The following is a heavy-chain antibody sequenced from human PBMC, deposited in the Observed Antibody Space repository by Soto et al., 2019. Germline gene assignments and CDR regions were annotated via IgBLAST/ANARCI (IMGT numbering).Heavy chain of an antibody. CDR1: GGSFSGYY. CDR2: INHSGST. D-gene: IGHD5-12*01. J-gene: IGHJ4*02. V-gene: IGHV4-34*01. CDR3: ARGVEMATISVSGYDY. Sequence: KSSETLSLTCAVYGGSFSGYYWSWIRQPPGKGLEWIGEINHSGSTNYNPSLKSRVTISVDTSKNQFSLKLSSVTAADTAVYYCARGVEMATISVSGYDYWGQGTLVTVSS.